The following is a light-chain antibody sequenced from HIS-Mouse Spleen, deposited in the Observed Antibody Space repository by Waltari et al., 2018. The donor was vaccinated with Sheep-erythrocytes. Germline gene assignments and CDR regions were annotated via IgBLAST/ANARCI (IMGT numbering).Light chain of an antibody. CDR3: CSYAGSSTPWV. V-gene: IGLV2-11*01. CDR2: DVS. J-gene: IGLJ3*02. Sequence: QSALTQPRSVSGSPGQSVTISCTGTSSDVGGFNYVSWYQQPPGKAPKLMFYDVSKRPSGVPDRFSGSKSGNTASLTISGLQAEDEADYYCCSYAGSSTPWVFGGGTKLTVL. CDR1: SSDVGGFNY.